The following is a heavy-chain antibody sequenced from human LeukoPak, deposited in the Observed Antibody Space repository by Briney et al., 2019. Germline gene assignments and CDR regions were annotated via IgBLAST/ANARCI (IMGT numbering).Heavy chain of an antibody. Sequence: ASVKVSCKASGYTFTSYDINWVRQATGQGLEWMGWMNPDSGNTGYAQKFQGRVTITRNTSISTAYMELSSLRSEDTAVYYCARVPEKDAFDIWGQGTMVTVSS. J-gene: IGHJ3*02. CDR3: ARVPEKDAFDI. CDR1: GYTFTSYD. V-gene: IGHV1-8*03. CDR2: MNPDSGNT.